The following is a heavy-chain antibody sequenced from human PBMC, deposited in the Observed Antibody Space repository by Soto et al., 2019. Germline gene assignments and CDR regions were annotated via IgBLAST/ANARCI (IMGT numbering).Heavy chain of an antibody. CDR2: FRPFVEAA. V-gene: IGHV1-69*01. D-gene: IGHD2-21*01. CDR3: ARGGYSNSWRFDY. J-gene: IGHJ4*02. CDR1: GDTFTNYA. Sequence: QLRLVQSGAEVRKPGSSVKVSCKAPGDTFTNYAISWLRLVPGQGLEWMGGFRPFVEAADLAQTFRGRLTITADASTSTAYMELSDLRSEDTAIYFCARGGYSNSWRFDYWGQGALITVS.